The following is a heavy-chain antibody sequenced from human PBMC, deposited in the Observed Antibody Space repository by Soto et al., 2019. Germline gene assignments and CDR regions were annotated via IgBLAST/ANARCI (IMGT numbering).Heavy chain of an antibody. D-gene: IGHD1-20*01. CDR3: SRDQNVTGIFSWFDP. CDR2: INPSGGST. Sequence: VSVKVSCKASGYTFTGKKMNWVGQALGQVLQWLGIINPSGGSTSYAQKFRGRVTMTRDTSTSTVYMELSSLRSEDTAVYYCSRDQNVTGIFSWFDPWGQGTLVTVSS. CDR1: GYTFTGKK. V-gene: IGHV1-46*03. J-gene: IGHJ5*02.